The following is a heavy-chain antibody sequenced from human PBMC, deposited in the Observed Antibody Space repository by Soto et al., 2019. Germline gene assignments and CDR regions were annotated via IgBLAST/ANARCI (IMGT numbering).Heavy chain of an antibody. CDR2: IYYTGST. Sequence: SETLSLTCTVSGGSISSYYWSWIWQPPGKGLEWIGYIYYTGSTVYNPSFKSRVTISVDTSKNQFSLKLNSVTAADTAVYYCARDLWGYCGTDCYPLDVWGQGTTVTVSS. J-gene: IGHJ6*02. CDR3: ARDLWGYCGTDCYPLDV. D-gene: IGHD2-21*02. CDR1: GGSISSYY. V-gene: IGHV4-59*01.